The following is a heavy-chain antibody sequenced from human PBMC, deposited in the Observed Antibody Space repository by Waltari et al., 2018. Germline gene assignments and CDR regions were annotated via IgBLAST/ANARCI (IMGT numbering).Heavy chain of an antibody. D-gene: IGHD5-18*01. CDR1: GYTFTSYD. J-gene: IGHJ3*02. CDR2: MNRNRGNT. V-gene: IGHV1-8*02. CDR3: ARVLGDTAIGAFDI. Sequence: VQLVQSGAEVKKPGASVKVSCKASGYTFTSYDINWVRQATGQGLEWMGWMNRNRGNTGQAQKVQGRVTMTRNNSISTVYMELSSLRSEDTAVYYCARVLGDTAIGAFDIWGQGTMVTVSS.